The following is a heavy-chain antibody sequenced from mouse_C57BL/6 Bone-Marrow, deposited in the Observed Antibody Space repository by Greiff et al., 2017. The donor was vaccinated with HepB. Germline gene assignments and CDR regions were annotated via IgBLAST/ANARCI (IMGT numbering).Heavy chain of an antibody. CDR1: GYSFTDYN. CDR2: INPNYGTT. CDR3: AKGGYYYGSSYGWYFDG. V-gene: IGHV1-39*01. D-gene: IGHD1-1*01. Sequence: EVQLQESGPELVKPGASVKISCKASGYSFTDYNMNWVKQSNGKSLEWIGVINPNYGTTSYNQKFKGKATLAVDQSSSTAYMQLNSLTSEDSAVYYCAKGGYYYGSSYGWYFDGWGTGTTVTVSS. J-gene: IGHJ1*03.